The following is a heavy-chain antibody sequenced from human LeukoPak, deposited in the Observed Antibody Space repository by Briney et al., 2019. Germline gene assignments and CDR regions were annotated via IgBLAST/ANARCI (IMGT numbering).Heavy chain of an antibody. V-gene: IGHV3-23*01. CDR3: AKGVDYYDSSGYLGDY. J-gene: IGHJ4*02. Sequence: GGSLRLSRAASGFTFSSYAMSWVRQAPGKGLEWVSAISGSGGSTYYADSVKGRFTISRDNSKNTLYLQMNSLRAEDTAVYYCAKGVDYYDSSGYLGDYWGQGTLVTVSS. CDR1: GFTFSSYA. CDR2: ISGSGGST. D-gene: IGHD3-22*01.